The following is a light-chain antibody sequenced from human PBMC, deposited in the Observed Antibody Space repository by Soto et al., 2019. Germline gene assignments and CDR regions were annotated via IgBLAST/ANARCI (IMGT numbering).Light chain of an antibody. CDR2: DAS. CDR3: QQRINSPST. J-gene: IGKJ2*02. Sequence: DIVLTQSPATLSLSPGERATLSCRASQSVSSSLAWYQQKPGPAPRLLIYDASNRATGTPARFSGSGSGTDFTLTISSLEPEDCAVYYCQQRINSPSTFGQGTKLEIK. V-gene: IGKV3-11*01. CDR1: QSVSSS.